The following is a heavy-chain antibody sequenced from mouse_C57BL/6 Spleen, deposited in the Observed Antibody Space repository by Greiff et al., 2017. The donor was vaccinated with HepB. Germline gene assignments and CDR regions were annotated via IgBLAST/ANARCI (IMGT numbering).Heavy chain of an antibody. Sequence: EVMLVESGGGLVKPGGSLKLSCAASGFTFSSYAMSWVRQTPEKRLEWVATISDGGSYTYYPDNVKGRFTISRDNAKNNLYLQMSHLKSADTAMYYCARGLLRFPYAMDYWGQGTSVTVSS. V-gene: IGHV5-4*03. CDR1: GFTFSSYA. D-gene: IGHD2-9*01. CDR3: ARGLLRFPYAMDY. CDR2: ISDGGSYT. J-gene: IGHJ4*01.